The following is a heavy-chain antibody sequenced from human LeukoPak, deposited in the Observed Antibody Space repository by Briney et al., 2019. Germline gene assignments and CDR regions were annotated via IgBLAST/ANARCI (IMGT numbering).Heavy chain of an antibody. Sequence: GGSVTVSCTASGYTFTDFDINWVRQAPGRGLEWMGWMNPNSGNTVYAQKFPGRVTMTRDTSINTARMELTSLTSEDTAVYYCARALDRSYYYVYLSWGQGTVISVSS. CDR2: MNPNSGNT. D-gene: IGHD3-16*01. V-gene: IGHV1-8*01. CDR3: ARALDRSYYYVYLS. J-gene: IGHJ5*02. CDR1: GYTFTDFD.